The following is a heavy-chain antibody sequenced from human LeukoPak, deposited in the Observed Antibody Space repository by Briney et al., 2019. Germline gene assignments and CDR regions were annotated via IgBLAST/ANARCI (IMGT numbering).Heavy chain of an antibody. V-gene: IGHV3-7*01. CDR3: ARLYYYYGMDV. CDR1: GFTFSSYW. J-gene: IGHJ6*02. CDR2: IKQDGREK. Sequence: PGGSLRLSCAASGFTFSSYWMSWVRQAPGKGLEWVANIKQDGREKYYLASVKGRFTISRNNAKNSVYLQMNSLRADSNALYYCARLYYYYGMDVWGQGTTVTVSS.